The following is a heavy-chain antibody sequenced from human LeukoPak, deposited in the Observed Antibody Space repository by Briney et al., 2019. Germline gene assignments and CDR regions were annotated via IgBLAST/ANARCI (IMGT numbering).Heavy chain of an antibody. J-gene: IGHJ4*02. Sequence: GGSLRLSCSASGFTFSSYAMHWVRQAPGKGLEYVSAMSGNGGSTYCADSVKGRFTISRDNSKNTLYLQMSSLRAEDTAVYHCVKVGTSGWYDYWGQGTLVTVSS. V-gene: IGHV3-64D*06. CDR2: MSGNGGST. D-gene: IGHD6-19*01. CDR3: VKVGTSGWYDY. CDR1: GFTFSSYA.